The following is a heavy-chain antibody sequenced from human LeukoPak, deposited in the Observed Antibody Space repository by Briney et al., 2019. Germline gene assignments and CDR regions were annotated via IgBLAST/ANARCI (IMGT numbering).Heavy chain of an antibody. CDR2: IQPGDGDT. CDR3: ARRSSHYYDSSGYPTYYMDV. Sequence: GESLKISCKGSGYRFTNYWIGWVRQMPGKGLEWMGIIQPGDGDTRYSPSFQGQVTISADKPINTAYLQWNSLKASDTAMYYCARRSSHYYDSSGYPTYYMDVWGKGTTVTISS. D-gene: IGHD3-22*01. V-gene: IGHV5-51*01. CDR1: GYRFTNYW. J-gene: IGHJ6*03.